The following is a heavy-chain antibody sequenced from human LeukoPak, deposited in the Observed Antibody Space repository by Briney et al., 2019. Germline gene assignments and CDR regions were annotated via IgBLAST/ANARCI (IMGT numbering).Heavy chain of an antibody. CDR2: VHLDGRT. CDR3: AREGGFFRPLDY. D-gene: IGHD3-3*01. Sequence: PSETLSLTCGVSGGSVTSTNWWTWVRQPPGKGLEWIGEVHLDGRTNYNPSLKSRLTVSVDLSENHISLKLTSVTAADTAVYYCAREGGFFRPLDYSGQGTLVTVSS. V-gene: IGHV4-4*02. CDR1: GGSVTSTNW. J-gene: IGHJ4*02.